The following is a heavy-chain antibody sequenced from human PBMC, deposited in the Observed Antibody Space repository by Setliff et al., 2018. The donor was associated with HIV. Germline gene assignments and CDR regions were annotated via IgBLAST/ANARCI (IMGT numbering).Heavy chain of an antibody. CDR1: GGSVNGHY. J-gene: IGHJ4*02. CDR2: ISYSGST. CDR3: ATDPTSYCTGGNCHSGRFAS. Sequence: PSETLSLTCTVSGGSVNGHYWNWIRLTPGKGLERIGSISYSGSTNYNPSLKSRVTISVDTSRNEFSLKLSSVTAADTAVYYCATDPTSYCTGGNCHSGRFASWGQGTLVTVSS. D-gene: IGHD2-15*01. V-gene: IGHV4-59*02.